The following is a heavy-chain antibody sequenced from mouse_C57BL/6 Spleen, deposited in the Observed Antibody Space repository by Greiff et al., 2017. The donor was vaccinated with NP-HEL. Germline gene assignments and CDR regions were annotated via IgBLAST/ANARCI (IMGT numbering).Heavy chain of an antibody. CDR1: GYSFTDYN. D-gene: IGHD1-1*01. CDR2: INPNYGTT. V-gene: IGHV1-39*01. CDR3: ASLTTVVPDWYFDV. J-gene: IGHJ1*03. Sequence: EVQLQQSGPELVKPGASVKISCKVSGYSFTDYNMNWVKQSNGKSLEWIGVINPNYGTTSYNQKFKGKATLTVDQSSSTAYMQLNSLTSEDSAVYYCASLTTVVPDWYFDVWGKGTTVTVSS.